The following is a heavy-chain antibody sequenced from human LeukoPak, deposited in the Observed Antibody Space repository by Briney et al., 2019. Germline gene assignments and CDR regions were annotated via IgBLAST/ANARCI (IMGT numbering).Heavy chain of an antibody. V-gene: IGHV3-15*01. D-gene: IGHD5-18*01. J-gene: IGHJ4*02. Sequence: PGGSLGLSCAASGFTFSNAWMSWVRQAPGKGLEWVGRIKSKNDGGTTDYAEPVKGRFTISRDDSKNTLYLQMNSLKTEYTAVYYCTTRIQLWDRSDYGGQGTLVTVSS. CDR2: IKSKNDGGTT. CDR3: TTRIQLWDRSDY. CDR1: GFTFSNAW.